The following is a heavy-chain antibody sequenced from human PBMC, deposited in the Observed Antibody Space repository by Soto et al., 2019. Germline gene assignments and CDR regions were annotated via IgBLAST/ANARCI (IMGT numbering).Heavy chain of an antibody. CDR1: GGSISSYY. Sequence: SETLSLTCTVSGGSISSYYWSWILQPPGKGLEWIGEIYYSGSTNYNPSLKSRVTISVDKSKNQFSLKLSSVTAADTAVYYCARGHQGAAAGTVIVYGMDVWGQGTTVTVSS. J-gene: IGHJ6*02. CDR2: IYYSGST. D-gene: IGHD6-13*01. V-gene: IGHV4-59*12. CDR3: ARGHQGAAAGTVIVYGMDV.